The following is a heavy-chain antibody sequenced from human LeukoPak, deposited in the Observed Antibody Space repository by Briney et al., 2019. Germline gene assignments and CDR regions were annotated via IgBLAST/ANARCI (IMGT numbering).Heavy chain of an antibody. CDR3: AKDRRDSYGAFDY. Sequence: PGGSLRLSCAASGFTFSSYGMHWVRQAPGKGLEWVAFIRYDGSNKYYADSVKGRFTISRDNSKNTLYLQMNSLRAEDTAVYYCAKDRRDSYGAFDYWGQGTLVTVSS. CDR2: IRYDGSNK. CDR1: GFTFSSYG. D-gene: IGHD5-24*01. V-gene: IGHV3-30*02. J-gene: IGHJ4*02.